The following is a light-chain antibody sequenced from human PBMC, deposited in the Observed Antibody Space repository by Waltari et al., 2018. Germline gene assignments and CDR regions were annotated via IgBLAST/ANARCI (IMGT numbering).Light chain of an antibody. Sequence: EIVFTQSPGTLSLSPGARATLSCWASQSVGRSLAWYQQKPGQAPRLLIDGASIRATGIPDRFSGSGSETDFSLTISRPEPEDLAVYYCQHYVRLPATFGQGTKVEIK. V-gene: IGKV3-20*01. J-gene: IGKJ1*01. CDR1: QSVGRS. CDR3: QHYVRLPAT. CDR2: GAS.